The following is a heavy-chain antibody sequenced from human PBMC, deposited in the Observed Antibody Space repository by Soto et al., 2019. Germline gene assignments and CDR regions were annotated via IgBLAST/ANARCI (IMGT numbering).Heavy chain of an antibody. Sequence: SETLSLTCAVYGGSFSGYYWSWIRQPPGKGLEWIGEINHSGSTNYNPSLKSRVTISVDTSKNQFSLKVSSVTAADTAVYYCARASGGGNFYYYYYGMDVWGQGTTVTVSS. J-gene: IGHJ6*02. CDR2: INHSGST. D-gene: IGHD2-21*02. CDR3: ARASGGGNFYYYYYGMDV. V-gene: IGHV4-34*01. CDR1: GGSFSGYY.